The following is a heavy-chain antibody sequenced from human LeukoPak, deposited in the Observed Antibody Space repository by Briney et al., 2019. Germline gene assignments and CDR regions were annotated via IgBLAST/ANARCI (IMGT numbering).Heavy chain of an antibody. CDR3: ARGTWGRFDY. D-gene: IGHD7-27*01. Sequence: GGSLRLSCAASGFTFSSYGMHWVRQAPSKGLEWVAVIWYDGSNKYYADSVKGRFTISRDNSKNTLYLQMNSLRAEDTAVYYCARGTWGRFDYWGQGTLVTVSS. J-gene: IGHJ4*02. CDR1: GFTFSSYG. CDR2: IWYDGSNK. V-gene: IGHV3-33*01.